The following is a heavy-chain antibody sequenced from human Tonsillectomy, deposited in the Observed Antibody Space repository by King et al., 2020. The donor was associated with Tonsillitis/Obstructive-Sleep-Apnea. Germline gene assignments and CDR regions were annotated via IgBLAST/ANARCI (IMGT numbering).Heavy chain of an antibody. CDR1: GYTFTGYY. CDR2: INPNSGGT. J-gene: IGHJ4*02. V-gene: IGHV1-2*06. D-gene: IGHD2-15*01. Sequence: QLVQSGAEVKKPGASVKVSCKASGYTFTGYYMHWVRQAPGQGLEWMGRINPNSGGTNYAQTFQGRVTMTRDTSISTAYMELSRLRSDATAVYYCARDGPYCRGGSCFFDYWGQGTLVTVSS. CDR3: ARDGPYCRGGSCFFDY.